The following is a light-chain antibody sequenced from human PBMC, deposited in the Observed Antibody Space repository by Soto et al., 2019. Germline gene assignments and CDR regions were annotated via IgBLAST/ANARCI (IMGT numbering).Light chain of an antibody. V-gene: IGLV1-51*01. Sequence: QSVLTQPPSVSAAPGQKGTISCAGSSSNIANNYVSWYQQLPGTAPKLLIYDNNKRPSGIPDRFSGSKSGTSATLGITGLQTGDEADYYCGTWDSSLSAGVFGGGTKLTVL. J-gene: IGLJ2*01. CDR2: DNN. CDR1: SSNIANNY. CDR3: GTWDSSLSAGV.